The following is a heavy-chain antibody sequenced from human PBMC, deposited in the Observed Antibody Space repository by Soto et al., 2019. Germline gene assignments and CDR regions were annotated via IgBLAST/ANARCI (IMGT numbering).Heavy chain of an antibody. D-gene: IGHD1-1*01. Sequence: PGGSLRLSCAVVGMTVSGKKYVAWVRQAPGKGLEWVSGVYDADGKYYADSVKGRFTTSRDSSKTIVYLEMNDLGPEDTAIYYCATWLQREHAYDVWGQGTTATVSS. V-gene: IGHV3-53*01. CDR2: VYDADGK. CDR3: ATWLQREHAYDV. J-gene: IGHJ3*01. CDR1: GMTVSGKKY.